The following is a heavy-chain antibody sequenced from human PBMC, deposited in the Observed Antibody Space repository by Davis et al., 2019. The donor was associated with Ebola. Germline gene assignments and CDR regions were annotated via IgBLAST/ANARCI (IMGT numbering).Heavy chain of an antibody. Sequence: GESLKISCAASGFTFSRYWMSWVRQAPGKGLEWVANIKQAGSEKYYVDSVKGRFTISRDNAKNSLYLQMNSLRDEDTAVYYCARGPYRGDIVVVPAATPDYWGQGTLVTVSS. D-gene: IGHD2-2*01. V-gene: IGHV3-7*01. J-gene: IGHJ4*02. CDR1: GFTFSRYW. CDR3: ARGPYRGDIVVVPAATPDY. CDR2: IKQAGSEK.